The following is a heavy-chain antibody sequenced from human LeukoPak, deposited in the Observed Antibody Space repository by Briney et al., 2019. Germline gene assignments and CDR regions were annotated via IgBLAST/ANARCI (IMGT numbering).Heavy chain of an antibody. D-gene: IGHD6-6*01. J-gene: IGHJ6*02. CDR2: IYYSGST. Sequence: SETLSLTCTVSGGSISSYYWSWIRQPPGKGLEWIGYIYYSGSTNYNPSLKSRVTISVDTSKNQFSLKLSSVTAADTAVHYCARQGSSSLYYYYGMDVWGQGTTVTVSS. CDR3: ARQGSSSLYYYYGMDV. CDR1: GGSISSYY. V-gene: IGHV4-59*08.